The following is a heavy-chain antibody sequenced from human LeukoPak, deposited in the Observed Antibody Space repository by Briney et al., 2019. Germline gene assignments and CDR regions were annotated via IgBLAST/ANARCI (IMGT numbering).Heavy chain of an antibody. Sequence: SEALSLTCTVSGGSITSFYWTWIRQTAGKGLEWIGRFYTSGSTDYNPSLKRRVTISVDTSKNQFSLKLSSVTATDTAVYYCASLLFRYFDYWGQGTLVTVSS. V-gene: IGHV4-4*07. CDR2: FYTSGST. CDR3: ASLLFRYFDY. J-gene: IGHJ4*02. D-gene: IGHD2-21*01. CDR1: GGSITSFY.